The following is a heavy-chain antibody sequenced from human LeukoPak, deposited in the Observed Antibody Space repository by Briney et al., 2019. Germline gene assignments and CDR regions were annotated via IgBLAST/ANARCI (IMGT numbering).Heavy chain of an antibody. J-gene: IGHJ4*02. CDR2: ISYDGSNK. CDR1: GFTFSSYA. D-gene: IGHD1-1*01. Sequence: PGGSLRLSCAASGFTFSSYAMHWVRQAPGKGPEWVAVISYDGSNKYYADSVKGRFTISRDNSKNTLYLQMNSLRAEDTAVYYCAREKLERPYFDYWGQGTLVTVSS. V-gene: IGHV3-30*04. CDR3: AREKLERPYFDY.